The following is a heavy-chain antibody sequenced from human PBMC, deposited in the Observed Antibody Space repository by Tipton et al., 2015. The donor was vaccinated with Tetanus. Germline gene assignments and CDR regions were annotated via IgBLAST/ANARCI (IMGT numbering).Heavy chain of an antibody. CDR1: GFTFSDHY. D-gene: IGHD4-23*01. Sequence: SLRLSCAASGFTFSDHYMDWVRQAPGKGLEWVGRARNKANSYTTEYAASVKGRFTISRDDSKNSLYLQMNSLKIEDTAIYYCVRGGNSIGYYYGMDVWGQGTTVTVSS. CDR3: VRGGNSIGYYYGMDV. V-gene: IGHV3-72*01. CDR2: ARNKANSYTT. J-gene: IGHJ6*02.